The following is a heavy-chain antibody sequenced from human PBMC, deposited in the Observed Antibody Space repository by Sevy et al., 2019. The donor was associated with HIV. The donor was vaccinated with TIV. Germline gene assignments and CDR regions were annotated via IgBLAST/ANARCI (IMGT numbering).Heavy chain of an antibody. D-gene: IGHD2-15*01. J-gene: IGHJ4*02. V-gene: IGHV1-18*01. CDR1: GYTFTSYG. CDR3: ARLTQYGGNLF. CDR2: ISAYNDNT. Sequence: ASVKVSCKASGYTFTSYGISWVRQAPGQGLEWMGWISAYNDNTNYAQKLQGSVTMTTDTSTSTAYMELRSLRSDDTAVYYCARLTQYGGNLFWGQGTLVTVSS.